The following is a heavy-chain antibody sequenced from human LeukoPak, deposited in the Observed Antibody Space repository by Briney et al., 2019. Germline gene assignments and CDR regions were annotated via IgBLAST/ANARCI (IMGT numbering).Heavy chain of an antibody. CDR1: GGSITGSGSY. V-gene: IGHV4-39*07. CDR3: ARVPLIRGGISYFFDN. Sequence: SETLSLTCNVSGGSITGSGSYWAWIRQPPGKGLEWIGSVFYRGSTYDNPSLRSRVTISVDTSNNLFSLRLTSVTAADTAVYYCARVPLIRGGISYFFDNWGQGTLVTVSS. D-gene: IGHD3-10*01. CDR2: VFYRGST. J-gene: IGHJ4*02.